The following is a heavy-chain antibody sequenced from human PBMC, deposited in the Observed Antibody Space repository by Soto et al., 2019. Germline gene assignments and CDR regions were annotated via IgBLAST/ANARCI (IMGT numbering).Heavy chain of an antibody. Sequence: GESLKISCAASGFTFSSYAMSWVRQAPGKGLEWVSAISGSGGSTYYADSVKGRFTISRDNSKNTLYLQMNSLRAEDTAVYYCAKFPSGLWFGEYPDYWGQGTLVTVSS. CDR3: AKFPSGLWFGEYPDY. J-gene: IGHJ4*02. D-gene: IGHD3-10*01. CDR2: ISGSGGST. V-gene: IGHV3-23*01. CDR1: GFTFSSYA.